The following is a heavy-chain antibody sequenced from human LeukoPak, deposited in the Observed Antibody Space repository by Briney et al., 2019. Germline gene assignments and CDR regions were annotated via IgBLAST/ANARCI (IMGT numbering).Heavy chain of an antibody. CDR1: GFTFDDYG. CDR2: INWNGGST. J-gene: IGHJ5*02. Sequence: GGSLRLSCAASGFTFDDYGMSWVRQAPGKGLEWVSGINWNGGSTGYAGSVKGRFTISRDNAKNSLYLQMNSLRAEDTALYYCARDTGIAAAGPFDPWGQGTLVTVSS. V-gene: IGHV3-20*04. D-gene: IGHD6-13*01. CDR3: ARDTGIAAAGPFDP.